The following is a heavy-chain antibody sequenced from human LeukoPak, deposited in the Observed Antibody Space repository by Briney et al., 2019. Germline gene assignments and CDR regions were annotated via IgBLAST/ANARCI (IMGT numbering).Heavy chain of an antibody. CDR1: GFTFSSCA. CDR2: ISGSGGST. Sequence: SGGSLRLSCAASGFTFSSCAMSWVRQAPGKGLEWVSAISGSGGSTYYADSVKGRFTISRDNSKNTLYLQMNSLRAEDTAVYYCAKDLGYYYGSGSHLKYWGQGTLVTVSS. D-gene: IGHD3-10*01. CDR3: AKDLGYYYGSGSHLKY. J-gene: IGHJ4*02. V-gene: IGHV3-23*01.